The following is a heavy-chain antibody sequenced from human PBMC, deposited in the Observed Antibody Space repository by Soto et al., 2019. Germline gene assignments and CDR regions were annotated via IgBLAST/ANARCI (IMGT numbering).Heavy chain of an antibody. CDR1: GGSLSSSAYS. D-gene: IGHD3-22*01. J-gene: IGHJ3*02. CDR2: IYQSGST. Sequence: QMHLQESGSGLVKPSQTLSLTCAVSGGSLSSSAYSWSWIRQPPGKGLEWIGFIYQSGSTYYNPSLKSRVTMSLDRPKNHFSLKLSSVTAADTAVYYCARERRFYDSDVFSWDDAFDIWGQGTMVTVSS. V-gene: IGHV4-30-2*01. CDR3: ARERRFYDSDVFSWDDAFDI.